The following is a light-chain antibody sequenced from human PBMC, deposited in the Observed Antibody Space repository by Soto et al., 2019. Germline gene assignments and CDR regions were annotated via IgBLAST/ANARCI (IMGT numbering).Light chain of an antibody. CDR3: QVWDIGSGVA. J-gene: IGLJ2*01. CDR2: YDS. CDR1: NIGSKS. V-gene: IGLV3-21*04. Sequence: SYVLTQAPSVSVAPGKTATITCGGHNIGSKSVHWYQQKPGQAPVLVIYYDSDRPSGIPERFSGSNSGSTATLTISRVEAGDEADYYCQVWDIGSGVAFGGGTKLNVL.